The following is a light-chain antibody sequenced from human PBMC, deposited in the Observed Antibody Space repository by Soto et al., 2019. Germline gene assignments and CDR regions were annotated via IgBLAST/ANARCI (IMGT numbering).Light chain of an antibody. V-gene: IGKV3-20*01. CDR1: QSVSRSF. CDR3: QQYDSSPWT. J-gene: IGKJ1*01. Sequence: EIVLTQSPGTLSLSPGERATLSCRASQSVSRSFLAWYQQKPGQAPRLLIYGASSRATGIPDRFSGSGSGTDFTLTISRLEPEDFAVYDWQQYDSSPWTFGQGTKVEIK. CDR2: GAS.